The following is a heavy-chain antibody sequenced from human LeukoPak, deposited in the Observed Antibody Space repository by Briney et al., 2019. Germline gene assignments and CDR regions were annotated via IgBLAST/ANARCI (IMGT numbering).Heavy chain of an antibody. CDR2: ISGSGGST. CDR1: GFTFSSYA. CDR3: AKEKSRSYGSGSYYYY. V-gene: IGHV3-23*01. D-gene: IGHD3-10*01. Sequence: GGSLRLSCAASGFTFSSYAMSWVRQAPGKGLEWVSAISGSGGSTYYADSVKGRFTISRDNSKNTLYLQMNSLRAEDTAVYYCAKEKSRSYGSGSYYYYWGQGTLATVSS. J-gene: IGHJ4*02.